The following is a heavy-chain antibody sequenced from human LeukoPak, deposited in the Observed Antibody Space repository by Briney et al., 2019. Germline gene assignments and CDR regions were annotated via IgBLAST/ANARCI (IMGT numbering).Heavy chain of an antibody. CDR3: ARGGRWLQFNY. Sequence: KPSETLSLTCTVTGGSISSNYWSWIRQPPGKGLEWIGYIYYSGSINYNPSLKSRVTISVDTSKNQFSLKLSSVTAADTAVYYCARGGRWLQFNYWGQGTLVTVSS. D-gene: IGHD5-24*01. CDR2: IYYSGSI. J-gene: IGHJ4*02. CDR1: GGSISSNY. V-gene: IGHV4-59*01.